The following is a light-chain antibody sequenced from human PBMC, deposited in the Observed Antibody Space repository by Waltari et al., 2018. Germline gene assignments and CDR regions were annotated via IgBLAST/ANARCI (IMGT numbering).Light chain of an antibody. CDR1: QCITKW. V-gene: IGKV1-12*01. CDR2: GAS. Sequence: DIQMTQSPSSVSASVGDKVTFTCRASQCITKWVAWYQQKPGRAPKLLISGASTLHSGVSPRFSGSGSGTVFTLTISDLQPEDVAIYYCQQANSFPITFGPGTRVDLK. J-gene: IGKJ3*01. CDR3: QQANSFPIT.